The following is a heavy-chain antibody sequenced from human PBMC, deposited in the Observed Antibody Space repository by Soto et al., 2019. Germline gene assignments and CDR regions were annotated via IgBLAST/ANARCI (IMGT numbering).Heavy chain of an antibody. CDR1: GYTFTGYY. D-gene: IGHD3-22*01. CDR2: INPNSGGT. V-gene: IGHV1-2*02. J-gene: IGHJ5*02. Sequence: QVQLVQSGAEVKKPGASVKVSCKASGYTFTGYYMHWVRQAPGQGLEWMGWINPNSGGTNYAQKFQGRVTMTRDTSISTASMELSRLRSDDTAVYYCARGGYYDSSGQPLGNWFDPWGQGTLVTVSS. CDR3: ARGGYYDSSGQPLGNWFDP.